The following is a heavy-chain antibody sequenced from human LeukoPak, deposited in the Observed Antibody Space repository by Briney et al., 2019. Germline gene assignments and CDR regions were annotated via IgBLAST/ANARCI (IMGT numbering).Heavy chain of an antibody. D-gene: IGHD4/OR15-4a*01. CDR1: GFTFSSYW. Sequence: GGSLRLSCAASGFTFSSYWMSWVRQAPGKGLEWVANIKQDGSEKYYVDSVKGRFTISRDNAKNSLYLQMNSLRAEDTAMYYCAKVSLNMVNDAFDIWGQGTMVSVSS. J-gene: IGHJ3*02. CDR2: IKQDGSEK. V-gene: IGHV3-7*01. CDR3: AKVSLNMVNDAFDI.